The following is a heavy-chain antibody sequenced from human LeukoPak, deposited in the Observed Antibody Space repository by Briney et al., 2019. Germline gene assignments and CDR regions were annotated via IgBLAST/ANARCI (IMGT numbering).Heavy chain of an antibody. CDR2: ISSSSSYI. CDR1: GFTFSSYS. J-gene: IGHJ4*02. V-gene: IGHV3-21*01. CDR3: AREGGWYGIDY. Sequence: GGSLRLSCAASGFTFSSYSMNRVRQAPGKGLEWVSSISSSSSYIYYADSVKGRFTISRDNAKNSLYLQMNSLRAEDTAVYYCAREGGWYGIDYWGQGTLVTVSS. D-gene: IGHD6-19*01.